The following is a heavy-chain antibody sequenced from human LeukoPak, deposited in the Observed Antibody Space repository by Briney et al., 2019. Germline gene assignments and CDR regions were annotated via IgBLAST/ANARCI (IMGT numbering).Heavy chain of an antibody. Sequence: PSETLSLTCTVSGGSISSSSYYWGWIRQPPGKGLEWIGSIYYSGSTYYNPSLKSRVAISVDTSKNQFSLKLSSVTAADTAVYYCARITMVRGVTSRDAFDIWGQGTMVTVSS. D-gene: IGHD3-10*01. J-gene: IGHJ3*02. V-gene: IGHV4-39*07. CDR1: GGSISSSSYY. CDR3: ARITMVRGVTSRDAFDI. CDR2: IYYSGST.